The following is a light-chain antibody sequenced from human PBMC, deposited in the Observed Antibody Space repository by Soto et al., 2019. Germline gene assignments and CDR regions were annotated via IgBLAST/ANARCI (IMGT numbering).Light chain of an antibody. Sequence: DIVMTQSPDSLAVSLGERATINCKSSQSVLYSSNNKNYLVWYQQKPGKAPKLLIFSASGLQSGVPSRFSGGGYGTEFTLTISSLQLEDFATYYCQQSHTNPLTFGGGTKVDIK. V-gene: IGKV4-1*01. J-gene: IGKJ4*01. CDR2: SAS. CDR1: QSVLYSSNNKNY. CDR3: QQSHTNPLT.